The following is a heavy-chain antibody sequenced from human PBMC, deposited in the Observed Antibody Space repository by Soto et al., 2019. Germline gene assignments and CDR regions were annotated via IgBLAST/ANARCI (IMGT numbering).Heavy chain of an antibody. CDR2: VYQSGST. V-gene: IGHV4-4*02. Sequence: PSETLSLTCTVSGASISSSNWWTWVRQTPGKGLEWIGEVYQSGSTYYSPSLKSRVTISVDKSNNQFSLKLRSMTAADTAVYYCARVRRYDTSSGYYRAFGDFDIWGLGKMVTV. J-gene: IGHJ3*02. D-gene: IGHD3-22*01. CDR3: ARVRRYDTSSGYYRAFGDFDI. CDR1: GASISSSNW.